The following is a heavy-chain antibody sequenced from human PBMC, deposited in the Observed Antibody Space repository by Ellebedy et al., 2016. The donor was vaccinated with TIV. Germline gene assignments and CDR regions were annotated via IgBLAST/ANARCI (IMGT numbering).Heavy chain of an antibody. V-gene: IGHV3-48*04. CDR1: GFTFSSYW. CDR3: AGLGPGWYFDL. CDR2: ISSSSSTI. D-gene: IGHD3-16*01. Sequence: GGSLRLXXAASGFTFSSYWMSWVRQAPGKGLEWVSYISSSSSTIYYADSVKGRFTISRDNAKNSLYLQMNSLRAEDTAVYYCAGLGPGWYFDLWGRGTLVTVSS. J-gene: IGHJ2*01.